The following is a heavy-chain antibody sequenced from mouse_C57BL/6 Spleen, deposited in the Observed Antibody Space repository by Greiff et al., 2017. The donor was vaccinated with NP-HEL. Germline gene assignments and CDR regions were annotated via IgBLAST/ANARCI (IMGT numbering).Heavy chain of an antibody. CDR3: ARKVYYGSSYWYFDV. V-gene: IGHV1-52*01. Sequence: QVQLQQSGAELVRPGSSVKLSCKASGYTFTSYWMHWVKQRPIQGLEWIGNIDPSDSETHYNQKFKDKATLTVDKSSSTAYMQLSSLTSEDSAVYYCARKVYYGSSYWYFDVWGTGTTVTVSS. CDR1: GYTFTSYW. D-gene: IGHD1-1*01. J-gene: IGHJ1*03. CDR2: IDPSDSET.